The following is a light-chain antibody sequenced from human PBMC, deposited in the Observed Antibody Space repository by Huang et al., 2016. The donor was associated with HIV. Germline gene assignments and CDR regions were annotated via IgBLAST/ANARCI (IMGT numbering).Light chain of an antibody. CDR2: GAA. CDR1: QSVLYSSNNKNY. V-gene: IGKV4-1*01. J-gene: IGKJ3*01. CDR3: QQYYSTPFT. Sequence: DIVMTQSPDSLAVSLGERATINCKSSQSVLYSSNNKNYLAWYKQKPGQPPKLLIYGAATRESGVPDRFSGSGSGTDFTLTISSLQAEDVAVYYCQQYYSTPFTFGPGTKVDIK.